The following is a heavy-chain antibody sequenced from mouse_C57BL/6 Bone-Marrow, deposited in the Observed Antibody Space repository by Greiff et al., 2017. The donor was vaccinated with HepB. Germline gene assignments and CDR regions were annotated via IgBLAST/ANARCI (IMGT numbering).Heavy chain of an antibody. D-gene: IGHD2-12*01. J-gene: IGHJ4*01. CDR3: AAAYYRGYYAMDY. V-gene: IGHV2-2*01. Sequence: QLQESGPGLVQPSQSLSITCTVSGFSLPSSGVHWVRQSPGKGLEWLGVIGSGGSTDYNAAFISRLSISQDNSKSQVFFKMNSLPADDTDIYSCAAAYYRGYYAMDYWGQGTSVTVSS. CDR2: IGSGGST. CDR1: GFSLPSSG.